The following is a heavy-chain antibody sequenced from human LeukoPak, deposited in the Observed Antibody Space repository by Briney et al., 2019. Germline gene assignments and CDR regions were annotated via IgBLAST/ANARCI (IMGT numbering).Heavy chain of an antibody. Sequence: ASVKVPCKASGYTFTGYYMHWVRQAPGQGLEWMGWINPNSGGTNYAQKFQGRVTMTRDTSISTAYMELSRLRSDDTAVYYCARPSRYCSSTSCYTLNWFDPWGQGTLVTVSS. J-gene: IGHJ5*02. V-gene: IGHV1-2*02. CDR3: ARPSRYCSSTSCYTLNWFDP. CDR2: INPNSGGT. CDR1: GYTFTGYY. D-gene: IGHD2-2*02.